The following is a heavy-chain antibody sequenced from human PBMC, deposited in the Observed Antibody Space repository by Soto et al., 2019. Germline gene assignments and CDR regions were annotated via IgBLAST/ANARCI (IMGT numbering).Heavy chain of an antibody. CDR2: IYYSGSI. J-gene: IGHJ5*02. V-gene: IGHV4-31*03. D-gene: IGHD3-10*01. CDR1: GGSISSGGYY. Sequence: PSETLSLTCTVSGGSISSGGYYWSWIRQHPGKGLEWIGYIYYSGSIYYNPSLKSRVTISVDTSKNQFSLKLSSVTAADTAVYYCAREGVRGFDPWGQGTLVTVSS. CDR3: AREGVRGFDP.